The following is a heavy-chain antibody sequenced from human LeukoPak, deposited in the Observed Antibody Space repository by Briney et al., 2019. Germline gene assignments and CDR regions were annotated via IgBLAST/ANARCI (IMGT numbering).Heavy chain of an antibody. CDR1: GFTLSKYW. CDR2: IKKAGGSER. CDR3: ATEGEIGYGYLY. Sequence: GGSLRLSCATSGFTLSKYWMSWVRQAPGRGLEWVANIKKAGGSERNYVDSVKGRFAVSIDYAKNSLYLQINSVRAEDTAVYYCATEGEIGYGYLYWGQGTLVTVSS. V-gene: IGHV3-7*01. J-gene: IGHJ4*02. D-gene: IGHD5-18*01.